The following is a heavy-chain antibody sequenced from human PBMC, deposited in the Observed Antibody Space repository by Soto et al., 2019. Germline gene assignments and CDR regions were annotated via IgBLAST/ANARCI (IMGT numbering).Heavy chain of an antibody. J-gene: IGHJ4*02. D-gene: IGHD3-22*01. CDR3: ATDSSGTY. Sequence: ESGGGLVKPGGSLRLSCAASGFSFSHYTMNWVRQPPGKGLEWVSAISGNSNYIYYKDSVKGRFTISRDNAKYSLYLQMNSLTDEDTAVYYCATDSSGTYCGQGPLVSVSS. CDR1: GFSFSHYT. V-gene: IGHV3-21*01. CDR2: ISGNSNYI.